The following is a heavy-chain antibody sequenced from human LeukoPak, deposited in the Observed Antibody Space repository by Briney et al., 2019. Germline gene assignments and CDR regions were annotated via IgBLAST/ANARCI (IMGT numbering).Heavy chain of an antibody. D-gene: IGHD2-8*01. Sequence: PGGSLRLSCAASGFTFSSYAMHWVRQAPGKGLEWVAVISYDGSNKYYADSVKGRFTISRDNSKNTLYLQMNSLRAEDTAVYYCARDPDVIVLMVYAIPSGYFDYWGQGTLVTVSS. V-gene: IGHV3-30*04. J-gene: IGHJ4*02. CDR2: ISYDGSNK. CDR3: ARDPDVIVLMVYAIPSGYFDY. CDR1: GFTFSSYA.